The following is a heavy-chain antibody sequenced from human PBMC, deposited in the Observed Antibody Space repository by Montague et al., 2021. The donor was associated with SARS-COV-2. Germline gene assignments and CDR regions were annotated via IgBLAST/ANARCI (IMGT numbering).Heavy chain of an antibody. D-gene: IGHD2-21*01. J-gene: IGHJ2*01. CDR1: GGSINNYY. V-gene: IGHV4-59*13. CDR2: IYYSGSVTT. CDR3: ARRGGGEVFARFMYWYFDV. Sequence: SETLSLTCSVSGGSINNYYWGWVRQSPGKGLEWIGYIYYSGSVTTSYNPSLKSRVSISVDTSENQFSLKLTSVTAAETAVYYCARRGGGEVFARFMYWYFDVWGRGSLVTVSS.